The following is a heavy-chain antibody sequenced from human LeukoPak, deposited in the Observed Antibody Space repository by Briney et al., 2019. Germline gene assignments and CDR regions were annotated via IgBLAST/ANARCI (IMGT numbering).Heavy chain of an antibody. J-gene: IGHJ4*02. CDR1: GGSIRISNYY. D-gene: IGHD6-19*01. V-gene: IGHV4-39*07. CDR2: IYYSGST. Sequence: PSEILSLTCTVSGGSIRISNYYWGWIRQPPGKGLEWIGSIYYSGSTSYNPSLKSRVTISVDTSKNPFSLKLSSVTDADTAVYYCARVFSSGWFDYWGQGTLVTVSS. CDR3: ARVFSSGWFDY.